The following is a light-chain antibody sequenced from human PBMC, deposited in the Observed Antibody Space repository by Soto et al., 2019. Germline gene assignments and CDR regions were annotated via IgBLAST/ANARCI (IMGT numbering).Light chain of an antibody. CDR3: QPRNSWPPA. V-gene: IGKV3-11*01. CDR2: DAS. J-gene: IGKJ4*01. Sequence: EIVLTQSPATLSLSPGERATLSCRASQSVSSYLAWYQQKPGQAPRLLIYDASNRATGIPARFSGSGSGTDFTLTISSLEPEDCAVYYCQPRNSWPPAFGGGTKVEIK. CDR1: QSVSSY.